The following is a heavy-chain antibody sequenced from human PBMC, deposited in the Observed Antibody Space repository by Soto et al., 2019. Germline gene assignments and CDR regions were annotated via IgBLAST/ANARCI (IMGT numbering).Heavy chain of an antibody. CDR1: GFTFTSYA. CDR2: ISGSGAMT. D-gene: IGHD6-19*01. Sequence: PGGSLRLSCAASGFTFTSYALHWVRQAPGKGLEWVSGISGSGAMTHYADSVKGRFTVSRDNSKNTLYMQMNSLRAGDTAVYYCAKPGVAVAGTDYRGQGTLVTLSS. V-gene: IGHV3-23*01. J-gene: IGHJ1*01. CDR3: AKPGVAVAGTDY.